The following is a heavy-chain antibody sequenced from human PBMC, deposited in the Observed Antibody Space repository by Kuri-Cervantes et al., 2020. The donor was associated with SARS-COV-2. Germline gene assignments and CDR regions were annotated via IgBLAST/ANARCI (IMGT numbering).Heavy chain of an antibody. Sequence: SETLSLTCTVSGGSISSYYWSWIRQPPGKGLEWIGYIYYSGSTNYNPSLKSRVTISVDTSKNQFSLKLSSVTAADTAVYYCARESLMGTMDYWGQGTLVTVSS. V-gene: IGHV4-59*01. D-gene: IGHD2-8*01. CDR1: GGSISSYY. CDR3: ARESLMGTMDY. CDR2: IYYSGST. J-gene: IGHJ4*02.